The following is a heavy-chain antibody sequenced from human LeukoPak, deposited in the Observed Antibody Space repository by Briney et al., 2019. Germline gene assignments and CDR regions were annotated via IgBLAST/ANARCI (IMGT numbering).Heavy chain of an antibody. D-gene: IGHD6-13*01. J-gene: IGHJ5*02. V-gene: IGHV4-31*03. CDR3: ARERGSSWHREFDP. Sequence: SETLSLTCTVSGGSISSGGYYWSWIRQHPGKGLEWIGYIYYSGSTYYNPSLKSRVTISVDTSKNQFSLKLSSVTAADTAVYYCARERGSSWHREFDPWGQGTLVTVSS. CDR1: GGSISSGGYY. CDR2: IYYSGST.